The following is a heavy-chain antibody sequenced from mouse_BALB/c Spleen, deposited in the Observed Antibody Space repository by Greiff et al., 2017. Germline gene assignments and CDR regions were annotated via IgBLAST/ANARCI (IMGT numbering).Heavy chain of an antibody. Sequence: EVHLVESGGGLVKPGGSLKLSCAASGFAFSSYDMSWVRQTPEKRLEWVAYISSGGGSTYYPDTVKGRFTISRDNAKNTLYLQMSSLKSEDTAMYYCARQGGNSEGFAYWGQGTLVTVSA. CDR2: ISSGGGST. J-gene: IGHJ3*01. CDR3: ARQGGNSEGFAY. D-gene: IGHD2-1*01. V-gene: IGHV5-12-1*01. CDR1: GFAFSSYD.